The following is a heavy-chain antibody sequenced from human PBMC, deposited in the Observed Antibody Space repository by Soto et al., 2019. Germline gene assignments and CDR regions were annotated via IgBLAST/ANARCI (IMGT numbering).Heavy chain of an antibody. D-gene: IGHD2-2*02. V-gene: IGHV3-53*01. CDR3: ARSVYLYCPVAY. Sequence: EVHLVESGGGLIQPGGSLRLSCAASGFTVSSTYMSWVRQAPGKGLEWVSVIYSGGSTDYADSVKGRFAISRDNSKNTLYLQMNRLRAEATAVYYCARSVYLYCPVAYWDQGPLVTVSS. CDR2: IYSGGST. CDR1: GFTVSSTY. J-gene: IGHJ4*02.